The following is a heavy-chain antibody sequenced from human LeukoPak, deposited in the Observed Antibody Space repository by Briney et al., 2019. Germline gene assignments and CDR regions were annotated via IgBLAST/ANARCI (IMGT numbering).Heavy chain of an antibody. CDR2: ISGYNDNT. CDR3: ARLGYYDILTGPRYLDY. D-gene: IGHD3-9*01. CDR1: GYTFTNYG. J-gene: IGHJ4*02. Sequence: ASVKVSCKCSGYTFTNYGISWVRQAPGQGLEWMGWISGYNDNTNYAQKLQGRVTMTTDTFTSTAYMELRSLRSDDTAVYYCARLGYYDILTGPRYLDYWGQGTLVTVSP. V-gene: IGHV1-18*01.